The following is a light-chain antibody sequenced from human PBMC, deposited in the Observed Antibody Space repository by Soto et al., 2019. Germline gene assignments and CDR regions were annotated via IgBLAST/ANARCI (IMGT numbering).Light chain of an antibody. V-gene: IGKV3-20*01. CDR1: QSVSNKY. Sequence: EVVWTQSPGTLSLSPWERATLSCRASQSVSNKYLAWYQQKPGQAPRILIFGSSDRATGIPDRFSGSGSGTDFTLTISRLEPEDFGVYYCQQYGSSPPYTFGQGTKLEIK. J-gene: IGKJ2*01. CDR2: GSS. CDR3: QQYGSSPPYT.